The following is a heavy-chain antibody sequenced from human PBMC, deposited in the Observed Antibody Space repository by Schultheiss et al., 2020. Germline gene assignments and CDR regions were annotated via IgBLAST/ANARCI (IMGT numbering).Heavy chain of an antibody. D-gene: IGHD1-26*01. CDR1: GGTFSSYA. CDR2: IIPIFGTA. Sequence: SVKVSCKASGGTFSSYAISWVRQAPGQGLEWMGGIIPIFGTANYAQKLQGRVTMTTDTSTSTAYMELRSLRSDDTAVYYCARDLKWELPADYYYGMDVWGQGTTVTVSS. V-gene: IGHV1-69*05. CDR3: ARDLKWELPADYYYGMDV. J-gene: IGHJ6*02.